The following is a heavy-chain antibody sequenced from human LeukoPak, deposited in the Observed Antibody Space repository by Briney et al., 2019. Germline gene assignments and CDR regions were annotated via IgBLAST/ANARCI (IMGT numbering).Heavy chain of an antibody. V-gene: IGHV4-4*02. CDR1: GGSISSDIW. CDR2: IHHSGTT. D-gene: IGHD3-16*01. Sequence: PSGTLSLTCAVSGGSISSDIWWSWVRQPPGKGLEWIAEIHHSGTTNYNPSLKSRVSTSVDKSTNQFFLKLNSVTAADTAVYYCARHYGPWGQGTLVTVSS. CDR3: ARHYGP. J-gene: IGHJ5*02.